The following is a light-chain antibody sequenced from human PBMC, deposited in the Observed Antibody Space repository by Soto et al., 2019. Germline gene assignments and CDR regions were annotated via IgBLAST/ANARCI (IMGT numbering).Light chain of an antibody. J-gene: IGKJ2*01. CDR2: KAS. Sequence: DIQMTQAPSTRSASVGDRVTITCRASQRISSWLAWYQQKPGTDPKLLIYKASTLESGVTTQLSGIRSGTEFTLSVNSLQPNDFAPQYCQQYNDSFPYTFGQGNKLEIK. CDR3: QQYNDSFPYT. V-gene: IGKV1-5*03. CDR1: QRISSW.